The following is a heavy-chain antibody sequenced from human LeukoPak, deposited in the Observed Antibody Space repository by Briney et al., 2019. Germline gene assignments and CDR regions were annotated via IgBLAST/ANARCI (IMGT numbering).Heavy chain of an antibody. CDR1: GGSFSGYY. CDR2: INHSGSA. J-gene: IGHJ4*02. CDR3: ARGQGAVTTH. D-gene: IGHD4-17*01. Sequence: SETLSLTCAVSGGSFSGYYWTWIRQPPGKGLEWIGEINHSGSANYNPSLKSRVTISLDTSKNQFSLNLSSVTAADTAVYYCARGQGAVTTHWGQGTLVTVSS. V-gene: IGHV4-34*01.